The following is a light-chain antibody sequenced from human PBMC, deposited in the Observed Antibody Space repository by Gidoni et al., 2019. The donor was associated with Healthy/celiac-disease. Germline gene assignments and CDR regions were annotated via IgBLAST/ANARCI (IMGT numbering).Light chain of an antibody. J-gene: IGKJ2*01. CDR2: WAS. V-gene: IGKV4-1*01. CDR3: QQYYSTPPYT. CDR1: QSVLYSYNNKNY. Sequence: DIVMTQSPDSLAVSLGGRATINCKSSQSVLYSYNNKNYLAWYQQKPGQPPKLLIYWASTRESGVPDRCSGSGSGTDFTLTISSLQAEDVAVYYCQQYYSTPPYTFGQGTKLEIK.